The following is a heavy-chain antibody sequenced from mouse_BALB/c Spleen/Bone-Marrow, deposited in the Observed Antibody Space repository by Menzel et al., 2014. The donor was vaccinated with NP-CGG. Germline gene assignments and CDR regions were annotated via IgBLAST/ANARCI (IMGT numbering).Heavy chain of an antibody. D-gene: IGHD1-1*01. CDR1: GYTFSNYW. Sequence: QVQLQQSGAELMKPGASVKISCKATGYTFSNYWIDWVKQRPGHGLEWIGEILPGSGTANYNEKFKGKATFTADTSSNTAYMQLMSLPSEDSALYYCARASVVPYYFDFWGQGTTLTVSS. V-gene: IGHV1-9*01. CDR3: ARASVVPYYFDF. J-gene: IGHJ2*01. CDR2: ILPGSGTA.